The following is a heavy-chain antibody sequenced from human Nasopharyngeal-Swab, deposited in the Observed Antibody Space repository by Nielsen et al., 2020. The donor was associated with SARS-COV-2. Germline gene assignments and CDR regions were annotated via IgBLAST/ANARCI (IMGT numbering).Heavy chain of an antibody. CDR3: ARENGGGWFDP. J-gene: IGHJ5*02. D-gene: IGHD4-23*01. Sequence: SETLSLTCAVYGGSFSGYYWSWIRQPPGKGLEWIGYIYYSGSTNYNPSLKSRVTISVDTSKNQFSLKLSSVTAADTAVYYCARENGGGWFDPWGQGTLVTVSS. CDR1: GGSFSGYY. V-gene: IGHV4-59*13. CDR2: IYYSGST.